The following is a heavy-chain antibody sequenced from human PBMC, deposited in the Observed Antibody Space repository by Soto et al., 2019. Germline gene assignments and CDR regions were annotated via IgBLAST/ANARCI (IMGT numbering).Heavy chain of an antibody. CDR3: ATGISSYNWFDP. Sequence: ASVKVSCKASGYTFTSYGISWVRQAPGQGLEWMGWINAYNGNTKYAQKFQGRVTITRDTSASTAYMELSSLRSEDTAVYYCATGISSYNWFDPWGQGTLVTVSS. J-gene: IGHJ5*02. CDR2: INAYNGNT. CDR1: GYTFTSYG. D-gene: IGHD6-13*01. V-gene: IGHV1-18*01.